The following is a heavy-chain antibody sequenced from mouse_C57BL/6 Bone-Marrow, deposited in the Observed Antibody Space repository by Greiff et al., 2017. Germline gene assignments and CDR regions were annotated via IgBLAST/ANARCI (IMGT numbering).Heavy chain of an antibody. D-gene: IGHD1-1*01. CDR1: GFSFTSYG. Sequence: QVQLQQSGPGLVQPSQRLSITCTVSGFSFTSYGVHWVRQSPGKGLEWLGVIWSGGSTDYNAAFISSLSISKDNSKSQVFFKMNSLQADDTAIDYCATAYYCSSYNWYFDVWGTGTTVTVSA. CDR2: IWSGGST. CDR3: ATAYYCSSYNWYFDV. V-gene: IGHV2-2*01. J-gene: IGHJ1*03.